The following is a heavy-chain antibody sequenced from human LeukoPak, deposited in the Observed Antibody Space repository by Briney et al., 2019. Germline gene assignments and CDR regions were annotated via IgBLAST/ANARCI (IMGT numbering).Heavy chain of an antibody. Sequence: SETLSLTCTVSGGSTINYFRSWIRHPAGPGLEWIGHIYTSGTTHYNPSLKNRVTISLDTSKSQFSLQLNSVTAADSAVYYCARAEGSGSGAYTLDYWGQGILVTVSS. D-gene: IGHD3-10*01. CDR1: GGSTINYF. V-gene: IGHV4-4*07. CDR3: ARAEGSGSGAYTLDY. J-gene: IGHJ4*02. CDR2: IYTSGTT.